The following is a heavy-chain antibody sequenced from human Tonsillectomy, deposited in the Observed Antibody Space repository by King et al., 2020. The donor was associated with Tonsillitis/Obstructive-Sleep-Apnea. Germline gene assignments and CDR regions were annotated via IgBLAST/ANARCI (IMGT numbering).Heavy chain of an antibody. CDR1: GFIFDDYN. D-gene: IGHD3-3*01. Sequence: VQLVESGGGLVQPGRSLRLSCTASGFIFDDYNINWFRQGPGKGLEWVGFIRSKAYGGKTEYAASVKGRFTISRDDSKSIAYLQMNSLKTEDTAVYYCTKEAGGHYDVWSGYHHLYYMDVWGKGTTVTVSS. V-gene: IGHV3-49*03. CDR2: IRSKAYGGKT. CDR3: TKEAGGHYDVWSGYHHLYYMDV. J-gene: IGHJ6*03.